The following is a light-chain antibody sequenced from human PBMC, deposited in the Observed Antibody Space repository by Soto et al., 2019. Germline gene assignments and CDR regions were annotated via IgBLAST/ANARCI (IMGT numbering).Light chain of an antibody. V-gene: IGKV3-15*01. J-gene: IGKJ2*01. CDR1: QSVSSN. Sequence: EIVMTQSPATLSVSPGERATLSCRASQSVSSNLALYQQKPGQAPRLLIYGASTRATGIPARFSGSGSGTEFTLTISSLQSEDFAVYYCQQYNNWLYTFGQGTKLEIK. CDR2: GAS. CDR3: QQYNNWLYT.